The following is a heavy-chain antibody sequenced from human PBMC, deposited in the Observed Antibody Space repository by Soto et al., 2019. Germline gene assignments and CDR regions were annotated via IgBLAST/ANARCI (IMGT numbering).Heavy chain of an antibody. CDR3: TADSYISAITVRFGY. CDR2: IKRRTEGETS. J-gene: IGHJ4*01. Sequence: GGSLTLSWAASGLIFSKAWISCVRPAPGEGLAGVSRIKRRTEGETSDYDAPVKGRFAISRDDSRNIVYMQMNSLKIEDTGVYYCTADSYISAITVRFGYWGHGTLVTGSS. V-gene: IGHV3-15*07. D-gene: IGHD3-9*01. CDR1: GLIFSKAW.